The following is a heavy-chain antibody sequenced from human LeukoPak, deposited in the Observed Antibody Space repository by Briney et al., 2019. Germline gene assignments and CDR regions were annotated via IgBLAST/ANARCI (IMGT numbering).Heavy chain of an antibody. V-gene: IGHV1-18*01. D-gene: IGHD2-21*01. J-gene: IGHJ4*02. CDR3: ARVILPSSWTDY. CDR1: GGTCSSYA. Sequence: ASVKVSCKASGGTCSSYAISWVRQAPGQGLEWMGWISAYNGNTNYAQKLQGRVTMTTDTSTSTAYMELRSLRSDDTAVYYCARVILPSSWTDYWGQGTLVTVSS. CDR2: ISAYNGNT.